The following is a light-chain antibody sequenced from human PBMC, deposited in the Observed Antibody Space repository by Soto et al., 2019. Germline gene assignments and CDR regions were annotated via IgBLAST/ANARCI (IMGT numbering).Light chain of an antibody. V-gene: IGKV1-5*01. Sequence: DIQMTQSPSTLSASIGDRVTITCRASQGISNWLAWYQQKPGKAPKLLIFDPSTLEVGVPSRFSGSRSGTEFTLTISSLQPDDFGTYYCQQYSNNWNTFGQGTKLEIK. CDR1: QGISNW. CDR3: QQYSNNWNT. CDR2: DPS. J-gene: IGKJ2*01.